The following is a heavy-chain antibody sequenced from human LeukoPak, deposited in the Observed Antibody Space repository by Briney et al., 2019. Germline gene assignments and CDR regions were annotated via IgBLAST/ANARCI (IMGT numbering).Heavy chain of an antibody. CDR3: ARESSSGFDY. CDR2: IKQNGGEK. CDR1: GFTFSTYW. Sequence: PGGSLRLACAASGFTFSTYWMSSVRQAPGKGLEWVASIKQNGGEKYYVDSVKGRFTISRDNAKNSVFLQMNSLRVEDTALYYCARESSSGFDYWGQGTLVTVSS. D-gene: IGHD6-13*01. J-gene: IGHJ4*02. V-gene: IGHV3-7*01.